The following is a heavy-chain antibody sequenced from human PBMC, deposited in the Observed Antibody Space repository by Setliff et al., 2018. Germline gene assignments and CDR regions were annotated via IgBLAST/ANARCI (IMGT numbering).Heavy chain of an antibody. V-gene: IGHV4-39*02. CDR1: GGSINSGVYY. CDR2: IYHGGDT. D-gene: IGHD2-15*01. Sequence: SETLSLTCTVSGGSINSGVYYWGWIRQPPGKGLEWIGRIYHGGDTYYNASLKSRLTISVDTSKNQFSLKLRSVTAADTAVYYCARERRFCIGSGCYSGNYYYYMDVWGKGTTVTVSS. J-gene: IGHJ6*03. CDR3: ARERRFCIGSGCYSGNYYYYMDV.